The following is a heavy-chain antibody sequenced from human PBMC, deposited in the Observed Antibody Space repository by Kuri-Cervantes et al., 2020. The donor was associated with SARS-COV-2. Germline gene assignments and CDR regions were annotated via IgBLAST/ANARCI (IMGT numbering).Heavy chain of an antibody. CDR1: GGTFSSYA. D-gene: IGHD2-2*01. V-gene: IGHV1-69*10. CDR3: ATGPAAMGGPGRYNYYYGMDV. Sequence: SVKVSCKASGGTFSSYAISWVRQAPGQGLEWMGGIIPILGIANYAQKFQGRVTITADKSTSKAYMELSSLRSEDTAVYYCATGPAAMGGPGRYNYYYGMDVWGQGTTVTVSS. CDR2: IIPILGIA. J-gene: IGHJ6*02.